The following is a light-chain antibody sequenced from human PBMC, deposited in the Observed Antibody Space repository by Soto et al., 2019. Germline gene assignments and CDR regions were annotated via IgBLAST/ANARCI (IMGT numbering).Light chain of an antibody. CDR2: NNN. Sequence: SVLTPPPSVSGAAGQRITLSCNGGDSDLGSGYAVHWYRQVPGTAPKLLIYNNNQRPSGVPDRFSGSRSGSSASLAIAGLQGDDEADYYCQSTTLRASHVFGTGTKGTVL. CDR3: QSTTLRASHV. CDR1: DSDLGSGYA. J-gene: IGLJ1*01. V-gene: IGLV1-40*01.